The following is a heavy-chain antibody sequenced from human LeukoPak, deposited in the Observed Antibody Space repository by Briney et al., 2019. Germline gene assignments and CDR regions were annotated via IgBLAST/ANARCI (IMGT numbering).Heavy chain of an antibody. CDR1: GYTFTGYY. CDR3: ARDSYDYGDYGRFGGWFDP. D-gene: IGHD4-17*01. V-gene: IGHV1-2*02. Sequence: GASVKVSCKASGYTFTGYYMHWVRQAPGRGLEWMGWINPNSGGTNYAQKFQGRVTMTRDTSTSTAYMELSRLRSDDTAVYYCARDSYDYGDYGRFGGWFDPWGQGTLVTVSS. J-gene: IGHJ5*02. CDR2: INPNSGGT.